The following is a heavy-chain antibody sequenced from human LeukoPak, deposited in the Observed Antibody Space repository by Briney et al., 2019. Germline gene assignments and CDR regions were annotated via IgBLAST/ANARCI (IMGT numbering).Heavy chain of an antibody. Sequence: GGSLRLSCAASGFTFSSYAMNWVRQAPGKGLEWVSAISGGNTYYADSVKGRFTISRDNSKNSLYLQMNGLRAEDTAVYYCARDFGPNILTGYFFDHWGQGTLVTVSS. CDR1: GFTFSSYA. CDR3: ARDFGPNILTGYFFDH. J-gene: IGHJ4*02. D-gene: IGHD3-9*01. CDR2: ISGGNT. V-gene: IGHV3-21*01.